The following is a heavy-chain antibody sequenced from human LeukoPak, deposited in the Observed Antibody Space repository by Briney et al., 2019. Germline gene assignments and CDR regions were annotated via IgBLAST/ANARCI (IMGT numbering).Heavy chain of an antibody. CDR1: GYTFSSYG. CDR2: ISAYNGDT. V-gene: IGHV1-18*01. CDR3: ARASGHYYYYYMDV. Sequence: ASVKVSCKASGYTFSSYGINWVRQAPGEGLEWMGWISAYNGDTIYAQKFQGRVTMTADTSTNTAYTDLRSLRSDDTAVYYCARASGHYYYYYMDVWAKGTSVTISS. D-gene: IGHD1-26*01. J-gene: IGHJ6*03.